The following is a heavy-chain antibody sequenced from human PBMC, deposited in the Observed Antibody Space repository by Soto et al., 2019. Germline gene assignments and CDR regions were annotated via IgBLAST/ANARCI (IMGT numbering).Heavy chain of an antibody. CDR2: IWSHGTDQ. Sequence: QVRLVESGGGVVQPGRSLTLSCAASGYTFTNHGMHWVRQAPGKGLEWVALIWSHGTDQYYADSVKGRFTVSRDTSTSTVYLQMNSLRAEDTAVYYCGKDIRSGSIDYWGQGTLVTVSS. CDR1: GYTFTNHG. D-gene: IGHD1-1*01. V-gene: IGHV3-33*06. J-gene: IGHJ4*02. CDR3: GKDIRSGSIDY.